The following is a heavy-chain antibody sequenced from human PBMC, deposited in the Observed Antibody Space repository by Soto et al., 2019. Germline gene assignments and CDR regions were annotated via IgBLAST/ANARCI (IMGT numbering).Heavy chain of an antibody. CDR3: AKGGGFGDLLAHYGMDV. V-gene: IGHV3-9*01. CDR1: GITFDAYA. CDR2: VSWNGDII. D-gene: IGHD3-10*01. J-gene: IGHJ6*02. Sequence: EVQLVESGGGLVQPGRSLRLSCAVSGITFDAYAMHWVRQGPGKGLEWVAGVSWNGDIIGYVDSVRGRFTISRDNAKRPLYLEMNSLRIEDTALYYCAKGGGFGDLLAHYGMDVWGQGTTVTVSS.